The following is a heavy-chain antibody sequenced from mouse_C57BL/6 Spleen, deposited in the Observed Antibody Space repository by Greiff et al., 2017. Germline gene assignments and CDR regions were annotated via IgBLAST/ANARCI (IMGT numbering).Heavy chain of an antibody. CDR1: GFTFSDYG. J-gene: IGHJ4*01. Sequence: VQLKESGGGLVKPGGSLKLSCAASGFTFSDYGMHWVRQAPEKGLEWVAYISSGSSTIYYADTVKGRFTISRDNAKNTLFLQMTSRRSEDTAMYYCARYYYGNRYAMDYWGQGTSVTVSS. CDR3: ARYYYGNRYAMDY. V-gene: IGHV5-17*01. D-gene: IGHD2-1*01. CDR2: ISSGSSTI.